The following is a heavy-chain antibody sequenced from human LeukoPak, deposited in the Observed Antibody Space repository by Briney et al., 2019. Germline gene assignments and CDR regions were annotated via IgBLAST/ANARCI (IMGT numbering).Heavy chain of an antibody. CDR3: ARDLRMDV. CDR1: GFTFSSFE. Sequence: GGSLRLSCAASGFTFSSFEMNWVRQAPGKGLQWVSYISSSGTTIYYADSVKGRFTISRDNAKNSPYLQMNSLRAEDTAVYYCARDLRMDVWGQGTTVTVSS. J-gene: IGHJ6*02. V-gene: IGHV3-48*03. CDR2: ISSSGTTI.